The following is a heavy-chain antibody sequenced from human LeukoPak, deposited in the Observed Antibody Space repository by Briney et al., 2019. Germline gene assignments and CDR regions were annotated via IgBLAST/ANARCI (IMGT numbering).Heavy chain of an antibody. CDR2: IYSGGGT. Sequence: PGGSLRLSCGASRFTVNSNYMTWVRQAPGKGLEWVSVIYSGGGTYYADSVKGRFTISRDNSKNTLYLQMNSLRAEDTAVYYCARERDSRGYWGQGTLVTVSS. D-gene: IGHD3-22*01. J-gene: IGHJ4*02. V-gene: IGHV3-66*01. CDR3: ARERDSRGY. CDR1: RFTVNSNY.